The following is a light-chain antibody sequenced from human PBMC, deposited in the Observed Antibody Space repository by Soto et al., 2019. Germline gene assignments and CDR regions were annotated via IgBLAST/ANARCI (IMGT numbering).Light chain of an antibody. CDR3: QQYGSSPPYT. J-gene: IGKJ2*01. Sequence: EIVLTQSPGTLSLSPGERATLSCRASHSVSSSYLAWYQQKPGQAPRLLIYGASSRATGIPDRFSGSGSGTDFTLTISRLEPEDFAVYYCQQYGSSPPYTFGQGTKLVIK. CDR2: GAS. CDR1: HSVSSSY. V-gene: IGKV3-20*01.